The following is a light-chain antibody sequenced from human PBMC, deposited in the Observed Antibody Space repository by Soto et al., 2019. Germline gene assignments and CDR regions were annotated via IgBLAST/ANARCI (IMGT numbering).Light chain of an antibody. CDR1: SSNIGAGFD. CDR3: QSYDSSLSGSV. CDR2: DNS. Sequence: SVLTQPPSVSGAPGQRVTISCTGSSSNIGAGFDVHWYQHLPGTAPKLLIYDNSNRPSGVPDRFSGSKSGTSASLAITGLQAEDEADYYCQSYDSSLSGSVFGGGTKLTVL. J-gene: IGLJ2*01. V-gene: IGLV1-40*01.